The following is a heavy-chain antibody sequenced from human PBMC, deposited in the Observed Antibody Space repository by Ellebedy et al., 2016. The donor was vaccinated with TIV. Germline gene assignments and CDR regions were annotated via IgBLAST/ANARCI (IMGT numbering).Heavy chain of an antibody. CDR3: GKDDLPGGLGY. CDR2: ILWNNDRI. D-gene: IGHD3-16*01. J-gene: IGHJ4*02. CDR1: GFTFNEHA. Sequence: SLKISXAASGFTFNEHAMHWVRQAPGKGLEWVSGILWNNDRIDYADSVKGRFTVSRDNAKNSLYLQMNSLRPEDTAFYYCGKDDLPGGLGYWGQGTLVIVSS. V-gene: IGHV3-9*01.